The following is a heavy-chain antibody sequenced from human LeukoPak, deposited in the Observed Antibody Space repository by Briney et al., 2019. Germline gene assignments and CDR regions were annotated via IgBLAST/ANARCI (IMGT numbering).Heavy chain of an antibody. CDR3: ARDRGYFDH. J-gene: IGHJ4*02. V-gene: IGHV3-7*05. CDR1: GITFSSYW. Sequence: PGGCLRLSCVASGITFSSYWITWVRQAPGKGLEWVANINQDGSQTYSVDSVKGRFIISRHNARSSLYQQMNSLRVEDTAVYYCARDRGYFDHWGQGTLVTVSS. CDR2: INQDGSQT.